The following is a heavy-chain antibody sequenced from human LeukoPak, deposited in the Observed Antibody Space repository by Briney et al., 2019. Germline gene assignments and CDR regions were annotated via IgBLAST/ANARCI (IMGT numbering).Heavy chain of an antibody. CDR1: GGSISTYF. D-gene: IGHD6-13*01. Sequence: SETLSLTCSVSGGSISTYFWSWIRQPPGKGLEWIGYIYYSGSTNYNPSLKSRVTISVDTSKNQFSLKLSSVTAADTAVYYCARRTAVDPFDYWGQGTLVTVSS. CDR3: ARRTAVDPFDY. V-gene: IGHV4-59*08. J-gene: IGHJ4*02. CDR2: IYYSGST.